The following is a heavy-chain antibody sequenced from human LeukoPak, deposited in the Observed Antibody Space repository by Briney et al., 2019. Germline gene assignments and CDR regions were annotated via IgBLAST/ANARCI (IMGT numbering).Heavy chain of an antibody. CDR3: ARAPYQWNGEFYFQH. D-gene: IGHD3-10*01. V-gene: IGHV3-23*01. CDR1: GFTFSSYA. J-gene: IGHJ1*01. CDR2: ISGSGGST. Sequence: GGSLRLSCAASGFTFSSYAMSWVRQAPGKGLEWVSAISGSGGSTYYADSVKGRFTISRDNSKNTLYLQMNSLRAEDTAVYYCARAPYQWNGEFYFQHWGQGTLVTVSS.